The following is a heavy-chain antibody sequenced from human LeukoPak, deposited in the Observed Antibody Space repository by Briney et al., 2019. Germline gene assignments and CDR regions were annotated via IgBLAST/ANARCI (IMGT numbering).Heavy chain of an antibody. CDR1: GYSISSGYY. CDR3: ARVGYYDSSGYYGFDY. CDR2: IYHSGST. V-gene: IGHV4-38-2*02. D-gene: IGHD3-22*01. J-gene: IGHJ4*02. Sequence: PSETLSLTCTVSGYSISSGYYWGWIRQPPGKGLEWIGSIYHSGSTYYNPSLKSRVTISVDTSKNQFSLKLSSGTAADTAVYYCARVGYYDSSGYYGFDYWGQGTLVTVSS.